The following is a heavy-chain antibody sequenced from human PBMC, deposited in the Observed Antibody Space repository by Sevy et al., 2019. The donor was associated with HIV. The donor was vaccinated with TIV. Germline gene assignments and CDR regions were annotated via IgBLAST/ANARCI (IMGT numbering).Heavy chain of an antibody. D-gene: IGHD3-10*01. V-gene: IGHV3-30-3*01. J-gene: IGHJ4*02. CDR3: ARGMVREAMFDY. Sequence: GGSLRLSCAASGFTFSSYAMHWVRQAPGKGLEWVAVISYDGSNKYYADSVKGRFTISRDNSKNTLYLQMNSLRAEDTAVYYCARGMVREAMFDYWGQGTLVTVSS. CDR2: ISYDGSNK. CDR1: GFTFSSYA.